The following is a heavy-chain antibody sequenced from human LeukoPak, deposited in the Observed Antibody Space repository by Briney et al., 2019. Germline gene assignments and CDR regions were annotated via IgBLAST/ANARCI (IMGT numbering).Heavy chain of an antibody. CDR2: INPSGGST. CDR3: ARGLMRDILTGYYGTSWYFDY. CDR1: GYTFTSYY. Sequence: ASVKVSCKASGYTFTSYYMRWVRQAPGQGLEWMGIINPSGGSTSYAQKFQGRVTMTRDTSTSTVYMELSSLRSEDTAVYYCARGLMRDILTGYYGTSWYFDYWGQGTLVTVSS. D-gene: IGHD3-9*01. V-gene: IGHV1-46*01. J-gene: IGHJ4*02.